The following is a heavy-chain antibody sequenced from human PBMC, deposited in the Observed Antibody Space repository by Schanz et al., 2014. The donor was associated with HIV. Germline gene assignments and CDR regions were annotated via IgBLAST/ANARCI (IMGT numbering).Heavy chain of an antibody. J-gene: IGHJ4*02. D-gene: IGHD3-22*01. V-gene: IGHV4-34*02. CDR1: GSSVTYFY. Sequence: QVQLQQWGAGLLKPSETLSLTCAVYGSSVTYFYWSWIRQSPGKGLEWIAEVNHSGDANHNPSLKSRVTISVDTSSDQFSLKLSSVTAADTAVYFCARGGSGYRYDFDYWGQGTLLTVSS. CDR3: ARGGSGYRYDFDY. CDR2: VNHSGDA.